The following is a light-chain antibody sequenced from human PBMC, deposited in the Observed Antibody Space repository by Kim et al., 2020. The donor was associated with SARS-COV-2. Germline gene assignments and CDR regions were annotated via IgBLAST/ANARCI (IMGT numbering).Light chain of an antibody. CDR2: AAS. J-gene: IGKJ5*01. V-gene: IGKV1-39*01. Sequence: SVGDRVIITCRTSQSNSSHLNWYQQKPGKAPKLLIFAASSLQSGVPSRFSGSGSGTDFTLTISTLQPEDFATYYCQQGYSSPQITFGQGTRLEIK. CDR1: QSNSSH. CDR3: QQGYSSPQIT.